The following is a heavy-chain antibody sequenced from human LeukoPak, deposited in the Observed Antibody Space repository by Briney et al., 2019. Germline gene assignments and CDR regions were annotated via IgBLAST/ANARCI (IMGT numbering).Heavy chain of an antibody. CDR1: GYRFTSYW. J-gene: IGHJ4*02. CDR3: ARMYYYGSGRRGIDY. Sequence: GEALQISCKGSGYRFTSYWIGGARQMPGKGLEGMGIIYPADSDTRYSPSCQGQVTISADKSISTAYLQWSSLKASDSAMYYCARMYYYGSGRRGIDYWGQGALVTVSS. D-gene: IGHD3-10*01. CDR2: IYPADSDT. V-gene: IGHV5-51*01.